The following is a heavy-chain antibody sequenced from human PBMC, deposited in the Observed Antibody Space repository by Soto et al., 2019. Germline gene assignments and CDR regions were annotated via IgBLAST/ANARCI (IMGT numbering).Heavy chain of an antibody. Sequence: GASVKVSCKVSGYTLTELSMHWVRQAPGKGLEWMGGFDPEDGETIYAQKFQGRVTMTEDTSTDTAYMELSSLRSEDTAVYYCATQFRSGWFSLFDYWGQGTLVTVSS. D-gene: IGHD6-19*01. CDR1: GYTLTELS. CDR2: FDPEDGET. J-gene: IGHJ4*02. V-gene: IGHV1-24*01. CDR3: ATQFRSGWFSLFDY.